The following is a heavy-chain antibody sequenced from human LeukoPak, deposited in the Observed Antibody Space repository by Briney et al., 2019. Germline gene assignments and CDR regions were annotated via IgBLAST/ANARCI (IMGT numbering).Heavy chain of an antibody. CDR1: GYTLIELS. Sequence: ASVTVSCTVSGYTLIELSMHWVRQVPGKGLEWMGGFDPEDGETVYAETFQARVTMTEDTSTDTAHMELSNVTSRDTAIYSCATGRGYYFHYWGQGTLVIVSS. J-gene: IGHJ4*02. CDR3: ATGRGYYFHY. V-gene: IGHV1-24*01. CDR2: FDPEDGET.